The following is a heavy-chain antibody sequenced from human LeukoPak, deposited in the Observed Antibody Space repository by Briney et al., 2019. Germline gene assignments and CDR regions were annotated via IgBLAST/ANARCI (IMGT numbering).Heavy chain of an antibody. CDR1: GFTFSSYE. D-gene: IGHD3-16*01. Sequence: GGSLRLSCAASGFTFSSYEMNWVRQAPGKGLVWVSRINSDGSSTSYADSVKGRFTISRDNAKNTLYLQMNSLRAEDTAVYYCARVGGLEDYFDYWGQGTLVTVSS. V-gene: IGHV3-74*01. CDR2: INSDGSST. J-gene: IGHJ4*02. CDR3: ARVGGLEDYFDY.